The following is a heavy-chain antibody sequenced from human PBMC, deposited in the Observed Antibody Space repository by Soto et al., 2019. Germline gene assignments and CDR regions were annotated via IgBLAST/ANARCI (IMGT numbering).Heavy chain of an antibody. CDR1: GFSFSSYE. J-gene: IGHJ4*02. D-gene: IGHD3-3*01. CDR2: ITNSGATI. Sequence: EVQLVESGGGLVQCGGPLRLSCAASGFSFSSYEMNWVRQSTGKGLEWSSYITNSGATIYYADSVRGRFTICRDNANNSLYLQIHSRRAEDTAVDYCARGREWGIDHWGQGTMVTVSS. V-gene: IGHV3-48*03. CDR3: ARGREWGIDH.